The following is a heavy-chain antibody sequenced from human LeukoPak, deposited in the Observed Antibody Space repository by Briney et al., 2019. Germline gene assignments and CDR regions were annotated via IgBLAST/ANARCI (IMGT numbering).Heavy chain of an antibody. D-gene: IGHD3-22*01. CDR1: GFTFSSYA. CDR2: ISGGGGST. CDR3: ANAITMIVVASY. Sequence: GGSLRLSCVASGFTFSSYAMSWVRQAPGKGLEWVSAISGGGGSTYYADSVKGRFTISRDNSKNTLYLQMNSLRAEDTAVYYCANAITMIVVASYWGQGTLVTVSS. V-gene: IGHV3-23*01. J-gene: IGHJ4*02.